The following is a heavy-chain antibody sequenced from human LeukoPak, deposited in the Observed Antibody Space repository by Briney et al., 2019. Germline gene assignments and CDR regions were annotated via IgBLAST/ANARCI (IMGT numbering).Heavy chain of an antibody. V-gene: IGHV3-48*03. D-gene: IGHD1-26*01. CDR1: GFIFSSSE. CDR2: SSSSGSSGSTI. J-gene: IGHJ4*02. CDR3: AKDLGRYRNNYFDY. Sequence: GGSLRLSCAASGFIFSSSEMNWVRQAPGKGLEWLSYSSSSGSSGSTIYYADSVKGRFTISRDDSKNTLYLQMNSLRAEDTAVYYCAKDLGRYRNNYFDYWGQGTLVTVSS.